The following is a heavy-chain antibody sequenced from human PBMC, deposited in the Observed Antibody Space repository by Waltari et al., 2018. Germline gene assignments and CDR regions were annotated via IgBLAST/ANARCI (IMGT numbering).Heavy chain of an antibody. J-gene: IGHJ6*03. D-gene: IGHD1-26*01. CDR3: AREIVRESYYSARTGYYMDV. CDR1: GGSISSYY. CDR2: IYYSGST. Sequence: QVQLQESGPGLVKPSETLSLTCTVSGGSISSYYWSWIRQPPGKGLEWIGDIYYSGSTNSNRTIGSRVTMSVHTTTNQSSLKMTSVTAADTAVYSCAREIVRESYYSARTGYYMDVWGKGPTVTVSS. V-gene: IGHV4-59*01.